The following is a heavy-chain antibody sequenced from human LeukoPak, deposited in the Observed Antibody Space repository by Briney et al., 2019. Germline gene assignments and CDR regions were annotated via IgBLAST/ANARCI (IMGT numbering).Heavy chain of an antibody. CDR3: ARDVQVATIYPLDY. J-gene: IGHJ4*02. Sequence: AGGSLRLSCAASGFTFSSYWMHWVRQAPGKGLEWVSSISSSSSYIYYADSVKGRFTISRDNSKNSLYLQMNSLRAEDTAVYYCARDVQVATIYPLDYWGQGTLVTVSS. D-gene: IGHD5-12*01. CDR2: ISSSSSYI. V-gene: IGHV3-21*01. CDR1: GFTFSSYW.